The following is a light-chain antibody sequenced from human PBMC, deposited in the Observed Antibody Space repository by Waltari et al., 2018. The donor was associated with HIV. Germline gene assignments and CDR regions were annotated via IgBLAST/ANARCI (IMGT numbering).Light chain of an antibody. V-gene: IGLV2-14*03. CDR1: NSDIGTYNY. Sequence: QSALTQPASVSGSPGQSITISCPGTNSDIGTYNYVSWYQQQSGKAPRLLIYEVNNRPSGVSNRFSGSKAGNMASLSISGLQAEDEGKYYCSSYTATKILVFGGGTDVTVL. CDR3: SSYTATKILV. CDR2: EVN. J-gene: IGLJ2*01.